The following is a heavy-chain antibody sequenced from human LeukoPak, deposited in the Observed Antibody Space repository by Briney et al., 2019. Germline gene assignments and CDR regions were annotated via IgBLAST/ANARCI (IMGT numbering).Heavy chain of an antibody. V-gene: IGHV3-30*02. CDR2: IRYDGSNK. J-gene: IGHJ3*02. CDR3: ARDRVGAGDAFDI. Sequence: GGSLRLSCAASGFTFSSYGMHWVRQAPGKGLEWVAFIRYDGSNKYYADSVKGRFTISRDNSKNTLYLQMNSLRAEDTAVYYCARDRVGAGDAFDIWGQGTMVTVSS. D-gene: IGHD1-26*01. CDR1: GFTFSSYG.